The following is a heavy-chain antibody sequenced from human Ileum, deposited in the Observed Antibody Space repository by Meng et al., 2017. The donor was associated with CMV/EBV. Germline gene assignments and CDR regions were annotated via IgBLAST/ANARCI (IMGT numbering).Heavy chain of an antibody. D-gene: IGHD6-19*01. V-gene: IGHV4-38-2*02. CDR2: IYYSWST. CDR3: AGDWGPYSSRGYFDP. J-gene: IGHJ5*02. Sequence: SATSSITYTSYLYITSIGFYYLTLIRETQEKGLEWMGSIYYSWSTYDNPSLRSRVTISVDTSKNQFSLKLTSVTAADTAIYYCAGDWGPYSSRGYFDPWGQGTLVTVSS. CDR1: LYITSIGFYY.